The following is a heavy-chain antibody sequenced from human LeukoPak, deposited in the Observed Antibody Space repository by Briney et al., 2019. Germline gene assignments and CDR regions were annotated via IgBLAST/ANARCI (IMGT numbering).Heavy chain of an antibody. D-gene: IGHD3-22*01. V-gene: IGHV3-9*03. Sequence: PGGSLRLSCAASGFTFDDYAMHWVRQAPGKGLEWVSGISWNSGSIGYADSVKGRFTISRDNAKNSLYLQMNSLRAEDMALYYCAKEMSQKNYYDSSGFDYWGQGTLVTVSS. CDR2: ISWNSGSI. CDR1: GFTFDDYA. J-gene: IGHJ4*02. CDR3: AKEMSQKNYYDSSGFDY.